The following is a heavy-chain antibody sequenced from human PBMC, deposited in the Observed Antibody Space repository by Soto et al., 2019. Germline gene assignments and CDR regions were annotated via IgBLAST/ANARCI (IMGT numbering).Heavy chain of an antibody. CDR2: ISYDGSNK. CDR3: AKALTTVTTNWYFDL. Sequence: QVQLVESGGGVVQPGRSLRLSCAASGFTFSSYAMHWVRQAPGKGLEWVAVISYDGSNKYYADSVKGRFTISRDNSKNTLYLQMNSLRAEDTAVYYCAKALTTVTTNWYFDLWGRGTLVTVSS. V-gene: IGHV3-30-3*01. CDR1: GFTFSSYA. J-gene: IGHJ2*01. D-gene: IGHD4-17*01.